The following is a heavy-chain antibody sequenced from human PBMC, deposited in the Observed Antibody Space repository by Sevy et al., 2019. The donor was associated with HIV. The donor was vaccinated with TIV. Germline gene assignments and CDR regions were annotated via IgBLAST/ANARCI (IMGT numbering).Heavy chain of an antibody. V-gene: IGHV3-30-3*01. CDR2: ISYDGSSH. CDR1: EFMFSTYA. Sequence: GGSLRLSCAASEFMFSTYAMHWVRQAPGKGLEWVAVISYDGSSHSYADSVKGRFTISRDNSKNTLFLQMNSLRLEDTPFYYCARDAGYSTDWYPPDYWGQGTLVTVSS. CDR3: ARDAGYSTDWYPPDY. J-gene: IGHJ4*02. D-gene: IGHD6-19*01.